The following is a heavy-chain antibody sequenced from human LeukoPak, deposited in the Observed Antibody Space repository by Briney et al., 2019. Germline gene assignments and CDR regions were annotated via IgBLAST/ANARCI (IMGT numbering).Heavy chain of an antibody. Sequence: PGGSLRLSCTASGPTFSTSGFNWVRQALGKGLEWVASIGPTGSDRYHADSIKGRFTISRDNANNFLYLQMNSLRAEDTAVYYCATETNGRHYDYWGQGTLLTVSS. CDR2: IGPTGSDR. V-gene: IGHV3-21*06. CDR1: GPTFSTSG. J-gene: IGHJ4*02. D-gene: IGHD1-14*01. CDR3: ATETNGRHYDY.